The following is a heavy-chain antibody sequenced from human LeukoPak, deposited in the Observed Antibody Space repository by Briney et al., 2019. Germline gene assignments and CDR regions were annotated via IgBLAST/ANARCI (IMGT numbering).Heavy chain of an antibody. Sequence: SETLSLTCTVSGGSNSSYYWSWIRQPAGKELEWIGRFYTSGSTNYNPSLKSRVTMSVDTSKNQFSLKLSSVTAADTAVYYCARSNVRNYYYYYMDVWGKGTTVTVSS. V-gene: IGHV4-4*07. CDR1: GGSNSSYY. J-gene: IGHJ6*03. CDR2: FYTSGST. CDR3: ARSNVRNYYYYYMDV.